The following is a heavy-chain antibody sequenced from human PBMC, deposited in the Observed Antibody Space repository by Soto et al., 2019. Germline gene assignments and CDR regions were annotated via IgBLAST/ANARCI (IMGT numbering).Heavy chain of an antibody. CDR1: GGTFRSSA. Sequence: QVQLVQSGAEVKKPGSSVKLSCKASGGTFRSSAISWVRQAPGQGLEWMGGLIPIFPTPDYAQKFQERVSITTDQTASTAYMKASSLPSEATAVYYCASARVRLQLGGNYYYIKDVWGPGPTITVPS. J-gene: IGHJ6*02. CDR3: ASARVRLQLGGNYYYIKDV. V-gene: IGHV1-69*05. D-gene: IGHD4-4*01. CDR2: LIPIFPTP.